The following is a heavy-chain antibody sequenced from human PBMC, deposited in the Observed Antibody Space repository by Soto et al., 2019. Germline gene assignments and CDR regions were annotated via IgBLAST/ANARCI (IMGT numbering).Heavy chain of an antibody. V-gene: IGHV3-73*02. CDR2: SKTRSYNYAT. D-gene: IGHD3-16*01. CDR1: GFTFSGSA. Sequence: EVQLVESGGGLVQPGGSVIISCAASGFTFSGSAIHWVRQASGKGLEWLGRSKTRSYNYATAYTASLKGRFTISRDDSKNTAYLQMNSLKPDDTAVYSCSRLWAGGDYRDSPTYYLDSWGQGTLVTVSS. J-gene: IGHJ4*02. CDR3: SRLWAGGDYRDSPTYYLDS.